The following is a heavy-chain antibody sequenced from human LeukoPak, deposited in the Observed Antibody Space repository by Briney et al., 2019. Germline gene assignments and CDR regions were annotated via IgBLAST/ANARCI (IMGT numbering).Heavy chain of an antibody. D-gene: IGHD2-2*01. CDR1: GGTFSSYA. J-gene: IGHJ4*02. CDR2: IIPIFGTA. V-gene: IGHV1-69*13. Sequence: SVKVSCMASGGTFSSYAISWVRQAPGQGLEWMGGIIPIFGTANYAQKFQGRVTITADESTSTAYMELSSLRSEDTAVYYCANGCSSTSCPFDYWGQGTLVTVSS. CDR3: ANGCSSTSCPFDY.